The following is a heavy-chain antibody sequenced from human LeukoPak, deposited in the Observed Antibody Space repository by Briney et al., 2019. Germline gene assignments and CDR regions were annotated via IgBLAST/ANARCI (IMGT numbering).Heavy chain of an antibody. CDR3: ARGLLDRYYFDY. D-gene: IGHD1-1*01. CDR2: ICGSGGST. V-gene: IGHV3-23*01. J-gene: IGHJ4*02. CDR1: GFTFRSYA. Sequence: GGSLRLSCAASGFTFRSYAMSWVRQAPGKGLEWVSAICGSGGSTYYADSVKGRFTISRDNSKNTLYLQMNSLRAEDTAVYYCARGLLDRYYFDYWGQGTLVTVSS.